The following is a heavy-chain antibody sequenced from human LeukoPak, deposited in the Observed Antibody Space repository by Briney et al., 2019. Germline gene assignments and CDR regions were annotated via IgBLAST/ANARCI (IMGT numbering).Heavy chain of an antibody. CDR1: GYTFTTYN. Sequence: GASVKVSCKASGYTFTTYNINWVRQAPGQGLEWMGWISAYNAYTYYAQKLQGRVTMTTDTSTSTAYMELRSLRSDDTAVYYCARDVLHRIHYDSSAYYPGSSYWGQGTLVTVSS. J-gene: IGHJ4*02. V-gene: IGHV1-18*01. CDR2: ISAYNAYT. D-gene: IGHD3-22*01. CDR3: ARDVLHRIHYDSSAYYPGSSY.